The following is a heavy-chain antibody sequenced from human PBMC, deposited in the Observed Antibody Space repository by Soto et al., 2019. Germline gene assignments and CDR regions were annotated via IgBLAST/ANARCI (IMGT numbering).Heavy chain of an antibody. CDR1: GFTVSGNY. V-gene: IGHV3-66*01. Sequence: EVQLVESGGDLVQPGGSLRLSCAASGFTVSGNYMTWVRQGPGKGLEWVSVIYSSGDTYYADSVKGRFTVSRDSSKNTLYLQMNSLRAEDTAVYYCARAPSDNDLHLAFDFWGQGTPVTVSS. D-gene: IGHD3-3*01. CDR2: IYSSGDT. J-gene: IGHJ4*02. CDR3: ARAPSDNDLHLAFDF.